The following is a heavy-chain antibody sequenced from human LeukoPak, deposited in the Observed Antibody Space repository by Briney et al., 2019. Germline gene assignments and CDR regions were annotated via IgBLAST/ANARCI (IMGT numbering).Heavy chain of an antibody. CDR3: AKVDRGDYSSSPVPYYNYYMNV. V-gene: IGHV3-21*01. D-gene: IGHD6-13*01. J-gene: IGHJ6*03. CDR2: ISSSSSLI. Sequence: GRSLRLSCAASGFTFDDYAMNWVRQAPGRGLEWVSYISSSSSLIFYSDSVRGRFTISRDNAKNLLYLHMNSLRVEDTAVYCCAKVDRGDYSSSPVPYYNYYMNVWGKGTTVTVSS. CDR1: GFTFDDYA.